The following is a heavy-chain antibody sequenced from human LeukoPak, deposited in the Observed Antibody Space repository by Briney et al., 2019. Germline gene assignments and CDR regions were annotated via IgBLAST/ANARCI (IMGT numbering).Heavy chain of an antibody. D-gene: IGHD6-6*01. J-gene: IGHJ3*02. CDR3: QGRIAARPDAFDI. Sequence: PSETLSLTCAVYGGSFSGYYWSWIRQPPGKGLEWIGEINHSGSTNYNPSLKSRVTISVDASKNQFSLKLSSVTAADTAVYYCQGRIAARPDAFDIWGQGTMVTVSS. V-gene: IGHV4-34*01. CDR1: GGSFSGYY. CDR2: INHSGST.